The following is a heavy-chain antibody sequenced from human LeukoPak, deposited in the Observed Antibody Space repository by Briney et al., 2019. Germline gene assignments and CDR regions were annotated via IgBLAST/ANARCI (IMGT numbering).Heavy chain of an antibody. V-gene: IGHV1-2*02. J-gene: IGHJ3*02. CDR2: INPNSGGT. D-gene: IGHD1-26*01. CDR1: GYTFSGYY. Sequence: ASVKVSCKASGYTFSGYYMHWVRQTPGQGLEWMGWINPNSGGTNYAQKFQGRVTMTRDTSISTAYMELSRLRSDDTAVYYCARSIIVGATPWAFDIWGQGTTVTVSS. CDR3: ARSIIVGATPWAFDI.